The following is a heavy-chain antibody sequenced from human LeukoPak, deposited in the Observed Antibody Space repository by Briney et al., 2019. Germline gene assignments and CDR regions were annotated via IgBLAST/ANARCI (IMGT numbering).Heavy chain of an antibody. CDR2: ISYLSSHI. Sequence: GGSLRLSCSASGFTFSEYDMNWFRQAPGKGLEWVSSISYLSSHIYYGDSVKGRFSISRDNAKNSLYLQMNILGAEDTAIYYCGRAFPPLRTSSAGDLWGQGILVTVSS. J-gene: IGHJ4*02. CDR3: GRAFPPLRTSSAGDL. V-gene: IGHV3-21*01. D-gene: IGHD3-16*01. CDR1: GFTFSEYD.